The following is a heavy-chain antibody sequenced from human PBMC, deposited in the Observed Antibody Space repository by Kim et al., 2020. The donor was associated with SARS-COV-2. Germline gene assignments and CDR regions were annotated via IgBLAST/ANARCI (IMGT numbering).Heavy chain of an antibody. Sequence: GRFTISSDNSKNTLYLQMNSLRAEDTAVYYCAKDYTLYCSSTSCSDPFDYWGQGTLVTVSS. CDR3: AKDYTLYCSSTSCSDPFDY. V-gene: IGHV3-23*01. J-gene: IGHJ4*02. D-gene: IGHD2-2*01.